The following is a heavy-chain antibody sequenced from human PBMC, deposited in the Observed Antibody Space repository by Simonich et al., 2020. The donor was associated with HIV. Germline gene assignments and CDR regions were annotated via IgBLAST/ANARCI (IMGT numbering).Heavy chain of an antibody. CDR2: ISWNSGSI. V-gene: IGHV3-9*01. CDR3: AKDKGAYYGSGSPVY. J-gene: IGHJ4*02. CDR1: GFTFDDYA. D-gene: IGHD3-10*01. Sequence: EVQLVESGGGLVQPGRSLRLSCAASGFTFDDYAMHWVRQAPGKGLRGVSGISWNSGSIGDADAGKGRFTISRDNAKNSLYLQMNSLRAEDTALYYCAKDKGAYYGSGSPVYWGQGTLVTVSS.